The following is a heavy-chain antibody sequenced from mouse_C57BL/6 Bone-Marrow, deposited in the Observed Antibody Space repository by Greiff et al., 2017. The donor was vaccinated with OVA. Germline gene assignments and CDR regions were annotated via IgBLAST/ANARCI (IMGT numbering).Heavy chain of an antibody. V-gene: IGHV1-85*01. J-gene: IGHJ2*01. CDR3: ARRSHYYGSSYPTFDY. CDR2: IYPRDGST. D-gene: IGHD1-1*01. Sequence: QVQLQQSGPELVKPGASVKLSCKASGYTFTSYEINWAKQRPGQGLEWIGWIYPRDGSTKYNEKFKGKATLTVDTSSSTAYMELHSLTSEDSAVYFCARRSHYYGSSYPTFDYWGQGTTLTVSS. CDR1: GYTFTSYE.